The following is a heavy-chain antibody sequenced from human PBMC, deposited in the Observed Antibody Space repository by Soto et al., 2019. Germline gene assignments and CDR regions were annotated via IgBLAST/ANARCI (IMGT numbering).Heavy chain of an antibody. J-gene: IGHJ5*02. CDR1: GGSISSGGYS. V-gene: IGHV4-61*08. CDR3: ARVVFHTWFDP. CDR2: IYYSGST. Sequence: PSETLSLTCAVSGGSISSGGYSWSWIRQPPGKGLEWIGYIYYSGSTNYNPSLKSRVTISVDTSKNQFSLKLSSLTAADTAVYYGARVVFHTWFDPWGQGTLVTSPQ. D-gene: IGHD2-15*01.